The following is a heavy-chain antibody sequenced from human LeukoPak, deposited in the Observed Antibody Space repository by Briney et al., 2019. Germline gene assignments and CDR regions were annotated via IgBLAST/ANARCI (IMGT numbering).Heavy chain of an antibody. Sequence: GGSLRLSCAASGFTFSSYAMNWVRQAPGKGLEWVAAISCSGSSTYYADSVKGRFTISRDNSKNTVYLQMNSLRAEDPAVYYFANVTEGYSSGWYSAYFDSSGAR. D-gene: IGHD6-19*01. CDR3: ANVTEGYSSGWYSAYFDS. V-gene: IGHV3-23*01. J-gene: IGHJ4*02. CDR2: ISCSGSST. CDR1: GFTFSSYA.